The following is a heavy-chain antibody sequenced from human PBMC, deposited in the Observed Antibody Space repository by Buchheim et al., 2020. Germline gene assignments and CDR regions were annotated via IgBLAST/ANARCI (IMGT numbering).Heavy chain of an antibody. Sequence: EVQLLESGGGLVQPGGSLRLSCAASGFTFSSYAMSWVRQAPGKGLEWVSYISSSGSTIYYADSVKGRFTISRDNAKNSLYLQMNSLRAEDTAVYYCARDGYLYHSSSWYFTDYGMDVWGQGTT. J-gene: IGHJ6*02. CDR1: GFTFSSYA. CDR2: ISSSGSTI. V-gene: IGHV3-48*04. CDR3: ARDGYLYHSSSWYFTDYGMDV. D-gene: IGHD6-13*01.